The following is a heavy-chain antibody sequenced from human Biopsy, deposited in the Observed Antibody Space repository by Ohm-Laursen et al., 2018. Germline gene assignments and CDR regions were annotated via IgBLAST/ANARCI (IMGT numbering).Heavy chain of an antibody. CDR1: GGSLSSYY. D-gene: IGHD5-24*01. J-gene: IGHJ2*01. CDR2: IYPGGST. CDR3: ASAGYNPDWNFDL. V-gene: IGHV4-4*07. Sequence: SETLSLTCTVSGGSLSSYYWSWIRQPAGKGLEWIGRIYPGGSTNYNPSLKSRVTMSVNTSKKQFSLRLSSVTAADTAVYYCASAGYNPDWNFDLWGRGTRVTVSS.